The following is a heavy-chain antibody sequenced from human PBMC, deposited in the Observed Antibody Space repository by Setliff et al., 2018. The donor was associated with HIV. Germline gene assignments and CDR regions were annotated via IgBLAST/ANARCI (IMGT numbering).Heavy chain of an antibody. Sequence: LRLSCAGSGFTFNTCAMNWVRQAPGKGLEWVAVITYDGSNKYYADSVNGRFTISRDNSKNTLSLQINSLRGEDTAVYYCAGGAYLYADRHQAEYFQHWGQGTLVTVSS. V-gene: IGHV3-30*04. CDR2: ITYDGSNK. CDR3: AGGAYLYADRHQAEYFQH. J-gene: IGHJ1*01. D-gene: IGHD4-17*01. CDR1: GFTFNTCA.